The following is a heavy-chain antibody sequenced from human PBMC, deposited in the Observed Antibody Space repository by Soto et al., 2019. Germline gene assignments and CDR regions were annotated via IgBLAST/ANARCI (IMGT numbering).Heavy chain of an antibody. Sequence: GGSLRLSCAASGFTFSSYGMHWVRQAPGKGLEWVAVISYDGSNKYYADSVKGRFTISRDNSKNTLYLQMNSLRAEDTAVYYCAKDNLYYDILTGYSNYYYYGMDVWGQGTTVTVSS. CDR1: GFTFSSYG. CDR3: AKDNLYYDILTGYSNYYYYGMDV. V-gene: IGHV3-30*18. CDR2: ISYDGSNK. D-gene: IGHD3-9*01. J-gene: IGHJ6*02.